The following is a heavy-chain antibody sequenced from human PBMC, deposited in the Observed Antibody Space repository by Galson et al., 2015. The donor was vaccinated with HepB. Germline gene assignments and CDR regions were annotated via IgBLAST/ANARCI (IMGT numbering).Heavy chain of an antibody. D-gene: IGHD2-2*01. CDR2: IKQDGSEK. CDR1: GFTFSNYW. Sequence: SLRLSCAASGFTFSNYWMSWVRQAPGKGLEWVATIKQDGSEKFYVDSVKGRFTISRDNAKNSLYLQMNSLRAEDTAVFYCARDSSYIVAPAAGDFDHWGQGTLVTVSS. CDR3: ARDSSYIVAPAAGDFDH. V-gene: IGHV3-7*01. J-gene: IGHJ4*02.